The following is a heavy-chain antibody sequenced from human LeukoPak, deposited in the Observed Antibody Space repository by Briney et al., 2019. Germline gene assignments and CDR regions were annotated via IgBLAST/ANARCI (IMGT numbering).Heavy chain of an antibody. CDR3: ARDVGGSGSYHDAFDI. J-gene: IGHJ3*02. D-gene: IGHD3-10*01. Sequence: GGSLRLSCAASGFTFSSYWMHRVRRAPGKGLVWVSRINNDGSRTAYADSVKGRFTISRDNSKNTLYLQMNSLRAEGTAVYYCARDVGGSGSYHDAFDIWGQGTMVTVSS. V-gene: IGHV3-74*03. CDR2: INNDGSRT. CDR1: GFTFSSYW.